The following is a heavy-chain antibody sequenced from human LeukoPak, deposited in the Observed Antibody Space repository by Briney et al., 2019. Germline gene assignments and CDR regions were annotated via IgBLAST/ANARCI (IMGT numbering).Heavy chain of an antibody. CDR3: AKEEGSSSSWFDP. J-gene: IGHJ5*02. D-gene: IGHD6-6*01. V-gene: IGHV3-23*01. Sequence: GGSLRLSCAASGFRFSSYGMSWVRQAPGKGLEWVSDISGGGGSTNYADSVKGRFTISRDNSKNTLYLQMNSLRAEDTAVYFCAKEEGSSSSWFDPWGQGTLVTVSS. CDR2: ISGGGGST. CDR1: GFRFSSYG.